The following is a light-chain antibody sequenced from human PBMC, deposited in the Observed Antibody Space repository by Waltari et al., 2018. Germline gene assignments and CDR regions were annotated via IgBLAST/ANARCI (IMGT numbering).Light chain of an antibody. V-gene: IGLV1-47*01. CDR1: SSNIGDNY. Sequence: QSVLTQLPSASGTPGQGVTISCSGSSSNIGDNYVYWYQQFPGTSPKLLIHRNNQGPSGVPDRLSGSKAGTSAFLVISGLRSEDEADYHCATWDDSLSGWVFGGGTKVTVL. CDR2: RNN. J-gene: IGLJ3*02. CDR3: ATWDDSLSGWV.